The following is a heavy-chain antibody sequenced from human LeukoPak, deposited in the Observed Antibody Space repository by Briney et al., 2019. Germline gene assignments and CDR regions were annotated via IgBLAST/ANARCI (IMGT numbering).Heavy chain of an antibody. J-gene: IGHJ3*02. CDR3: ARTRSRLSSGYYYTYCAFDI. CDR2: INHSGST. Sequence: PSETLSLTCAVYGGSFSGYYWSWIRQPPGKGLEWIGEINHSGSTNYNPSLKSRVTISVDTSKNQFSLKLSSVTAADTAVYYCARTRSRLSSGYYYTYCAFDIWGQGTMVTVSS. CDR1: GGSFSGYY. D-gene: IGHD3-22*01. V-gene: IGHV4-34*01.